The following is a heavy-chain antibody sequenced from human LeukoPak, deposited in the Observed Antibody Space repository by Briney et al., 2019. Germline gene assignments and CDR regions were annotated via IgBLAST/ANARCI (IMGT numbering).Heavy chain of an antibody. CDR1: GGSISSYY. V-gene: IGHV4-4*07. CDR3: ARDETYYDILTGYLNYYYMDV. D-gene: IGHD3-9*01. CDR2: IYTSGST. J-gene: IGHJ6*03. Sequence: SETLSLTCTVSGGSISSYYWSWIRQPAGKGLEWIGRIYTSGSTNYNPSLKSRVTMSVDTSKNQFSLKLSSVTAADTAVYYCARDETYYDILTGYLNYYYMDVWGKGTTVTVAS.